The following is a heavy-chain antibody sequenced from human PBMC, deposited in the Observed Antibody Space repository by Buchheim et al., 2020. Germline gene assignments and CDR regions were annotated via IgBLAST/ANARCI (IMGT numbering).Heavy chain of an antibody. V-gene: IGHV3-23*01. CDR3: AKGPTGGPPYYFDY. Sequence: EVQLLESGGGLVQPGVSLRLSCAASGFTFSTYAMNWVRQAPGKGLEWVSTISSGGTEIRYADSVKGRFTISRDDSKNTLYLPVDSLRADDSAIYYCAKGPTGGPPYYFDYWGQGTL. CDR2: ISSGGTEI. J-gene: IGHJ4*02. CDR1: GFTFSTYA. D-gene: IGHD2-8*02.